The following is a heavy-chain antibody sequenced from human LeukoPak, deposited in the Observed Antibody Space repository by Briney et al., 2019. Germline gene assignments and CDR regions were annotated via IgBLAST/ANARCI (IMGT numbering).Heavy chain of an antibody. CDR2: IGSYNGNT. V-gene: IGHV1-18*01. CDR1: GYTFNRYG. D-gene: IGHD4-17*01. J-gene: IGHJ4*02. Sequence: GASVKVSCKASGYTFNRYGISWVRQAPGQGLEWMGWIGSYNGNTNYAQKLQGRVTMTTDTSTSTAYMELRSLKSDDTAVYYCATDTLEYGPPENWGQGTLVTVSS. CDR3: ATDTLEYGPPEN.